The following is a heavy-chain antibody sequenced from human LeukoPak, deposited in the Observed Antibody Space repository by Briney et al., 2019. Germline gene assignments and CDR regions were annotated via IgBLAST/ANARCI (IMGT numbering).Heavy chain of an antibody. J-gene: IGHJ5*02. CDR1: GGSISSYY. CDR2: IYYSGST. V-gene: IGHV4-59*01. CDR3: ARRFSPSVAGTMLSSFNWFDP. Sequence: SETLSLTCTVSGGSISSYYWSWIRQPPGKGLEWNGYIYYSGSTNYNPSLKSRVTISVDTSKNQFSLKLSSVTAADTAVYYCARRFSPSVAGTMLSSFNWFDPWGQGTLVTVSS. D-gene: IGHD6-19*01.